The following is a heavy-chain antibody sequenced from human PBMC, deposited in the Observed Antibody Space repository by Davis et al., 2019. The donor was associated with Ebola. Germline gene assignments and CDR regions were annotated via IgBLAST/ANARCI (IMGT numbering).Heavy chain of an antibody. J-gene: IGHJ6*04. V-gene: IGHV3-43*01. Sequence: GGSLRLSCAASGFTFDDYTMHWVRQAPGKGLEWVSLISWDGGSTYYADSVKGRFTISRDNSKNSLYLQMNSLRTEDTALYYCAKEYSSSSGLYYYGMDVWGKGTTVTVSS. CDR3: AKEYSSSSGLYYYGMDV. D-gene: IGHD6-6*01. CDR1: GFTFDDYT. CDR2: ISWDGGST.